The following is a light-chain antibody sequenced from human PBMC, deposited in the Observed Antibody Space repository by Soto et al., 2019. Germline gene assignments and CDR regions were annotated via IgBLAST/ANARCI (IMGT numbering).Light chain of an antibody. J-gene: IGLJ1*01. CDR2: EVS. CDR3: TSFRSRTAYV. Sequence: QSALTQPASVSGSPGQSITISCTETSSDVGGYNFVSWYQQHPGKAPKLVIYEVSKRPSGVSPRFSGSKSGNTASLTISGLQAADEADYYCTSFRSRTAYVFGAGTKVTVL. CDR1: SSDVGGYNF. V-gene: IGLV2-14*01.